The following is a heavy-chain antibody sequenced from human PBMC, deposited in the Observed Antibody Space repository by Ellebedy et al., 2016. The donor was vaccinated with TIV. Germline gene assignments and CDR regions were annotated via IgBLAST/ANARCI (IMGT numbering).Heavy chain of an antibody. CDR2: LNHSGST. J-gene: IGHJ5*02. V-gene: IGHV4-34*01. CDR3: ARFSYSSSLSRRCPAPHLRCNWFDP. CDR1: GGSFSGYY. D-gene: IGHD6-13*01. Sequence: MPSETLSLTFAVYGGSFSGYYWSWIRQPPGKGLEWIGELNHSGSTNYNPSLKNRVTVSVDTSKNQFSLKLSSVTAADTAVYYCARFSYSSSLSRRCPAPHLRCNWFDPWGQGTLVTVSS.